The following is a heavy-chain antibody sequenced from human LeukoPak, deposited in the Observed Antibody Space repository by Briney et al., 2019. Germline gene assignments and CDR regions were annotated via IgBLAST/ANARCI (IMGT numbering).Heavy chain of an antibody. J-gene: IGHJ6*02. Sequence: GGSLRLSCEGSAFIFSGHWMNWVRQAPGKGLEWVAVISYDGSNKYYADSVKGRFTISRDNSKNTLYLQMNSLRAEDTAVYYCAKGPLITMIVGYGMDVWGQGTTVTVSS. V-gene: IGHV3-30*18. CDR3: AKGPLITMIVGYGMDV. D-gene: IGHD3-22*01. CDR1: AFIFSGHW. CDR2: ISYDGSNK.